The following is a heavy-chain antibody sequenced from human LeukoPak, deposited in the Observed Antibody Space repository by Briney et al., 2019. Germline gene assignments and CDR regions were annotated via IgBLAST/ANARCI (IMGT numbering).Heavy chain of an antibody. D-gene: IGHD6-6*01. J-gene: IGHJ5*02. CDR3: ARHWGSSSRWFDP. CDR1: GGSISSGSYY. CDR2: IYTSGST. V-gene: IGHV4-61*02. Sequence: SETLSLTCTVSGGSISSGSYYWSWIRQPAGKGLEWIGRIYTSGSTNYNPSLKSRVTISVDTSKNQFSLKLSSVTAADTAVYYCARHWGSSSRWFDPWGQGTLVTVSS.